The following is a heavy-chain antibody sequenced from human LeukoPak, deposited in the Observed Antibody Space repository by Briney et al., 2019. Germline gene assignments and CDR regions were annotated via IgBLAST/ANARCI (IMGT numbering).Heavy chain of an antibody. CDR2: IGGSSSSI. D-gene: IGHD7-27*01. J-gene: IGHJ3*01. V-gene: IGHV3-21*01. Sequence: GGSLRLSCAASGFTFSGYTMNWVRQAPGKGLEWVSSIGGSSSSIYYADSVKGRFTISRDNAKNSLYLQMNSLRAEDTAIYYCARELPGEAFDVWGQGTMVTVSS. CDR3: ARELPGEAFDV. CDR1: GFTFSGYT.